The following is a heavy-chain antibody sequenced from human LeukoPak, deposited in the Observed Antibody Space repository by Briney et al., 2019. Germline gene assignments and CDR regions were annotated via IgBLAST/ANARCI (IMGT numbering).Heavy chain of an antibody. J-gene: IGHJ3*02. Sequence: GGSLRLSCAASGFTFSSYAMSWVRQAPGKGLEWVSGISGRDGSTYDADSVKGRFTISRDNSKNTLYLQMNSLRAEDTAVYYCAKDYYYGSGSYWGAFDIWGQGTMVTVSS. CDR3: AKDYYYGSGSYWGAFDI. D-gene: IGHD3-10*01. CDR1: GFTFSSYA. CDR2: ISGRDGST. V-gene: IGHV3-23*01.